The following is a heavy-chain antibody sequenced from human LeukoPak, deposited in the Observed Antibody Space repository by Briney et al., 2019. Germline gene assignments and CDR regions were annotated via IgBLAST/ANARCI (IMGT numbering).Heavy chain of an antibody. CDR3: AREFTIFGVVTNDF. D-gene: IGHD3-3*01. CDR1: GYTFTGYY. J-gene: IGHJ4*02. CDR2: INPNSGGT. V-gene: IGHV1-2*02. Sequence: ASVKVSCKASGYTFTGYYMHWVRQAPGQGLEWMGWINPNSGGTNYAQKFQGRVTMTRDTSISTAYMELSRLRSDDTAVYYCAREFTIFGVVTNDFWGQGTLVTVSS.